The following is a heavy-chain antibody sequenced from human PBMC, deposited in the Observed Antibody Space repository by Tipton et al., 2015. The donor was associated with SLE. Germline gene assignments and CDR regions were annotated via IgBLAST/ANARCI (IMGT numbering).Heavy chain of an antibody. J-gene: IGHJ6*02. Sequence: TLSLTCAVSGYSISSGYYWGWIRQPPGKGLEWIGSIYHSGSTYYHPALKSGVTISVDTSKNQFSLKLSSVTAADTAVYYCARENGGERVATITSYYYDYGMDVWGQGTTVTVSS. CDR2: IYHSGST. CDR1: GYSISSGYY. CDR3: ARENGGERVATITSYYYDYGMDV. D-gene: IGHD5-12*01. V-gene: IGHV4-38-2*02.